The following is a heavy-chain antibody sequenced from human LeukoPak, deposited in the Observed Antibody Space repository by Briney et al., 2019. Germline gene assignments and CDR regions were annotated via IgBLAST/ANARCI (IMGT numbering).Heavy chain of an antibody. V-gene: IGHV3-21*01. CDR2: IRSSSNYI. J-gene: IGHJ4*02. CDR1: GFTFYNYG. Sequence: PGGSLRLSCGASGFTFYNYGMSWVRQAPGKGLEWVSSIRSSSNYIYYADSVKGRFTISRDNANNSLYLQMNSLRAEDTAVYYCAGRGDGNLYYFDHWGQGTLVTASS. D-gene: IGHD5-24*01. CDR3: AGRGDGNLYYFDH.